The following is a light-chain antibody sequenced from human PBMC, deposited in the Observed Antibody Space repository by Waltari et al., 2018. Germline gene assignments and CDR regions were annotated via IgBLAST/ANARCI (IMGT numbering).Light chain of an antibody. CDR3: QQYNSYSLLS. CDR1: QSISKR. CDR2: KAS. J-gene: IGKJ4*01. Sequence: DIQMTQSPSTLSASVGDRVIFSCRASQSISKRLAWYQQKPGKAPKHLIYKASTLESGVPSRFSGSRSGTAFTLTIISLQTEDFATYYCQQYNSYSLLSFGGGTKVEIK. V-gene: IGKV1-5*03.